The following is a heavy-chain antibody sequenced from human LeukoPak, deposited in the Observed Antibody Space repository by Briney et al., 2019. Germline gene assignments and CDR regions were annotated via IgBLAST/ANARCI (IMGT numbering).Heavy chain of an antibody. D-gene: IGHD2-2*01. Sequence: GGSLRLSCAASGFTFSSYWMSWVRQAPGKGLEWVANIEQDGSEKYYVDSVKGRFTISRDNAKNSLYLQMNSLRAEDTAVYYCARDCSSTSCYGSYYYGMDVWGQGTTVTASS. V-gene: IGHV3-7*01. J-gene: IGHJ6*02. CDR2: IEQDGSEK. CDR3: ARDCSSTSCYGSYYYGMDV. CDR1: GFTFSSYW.